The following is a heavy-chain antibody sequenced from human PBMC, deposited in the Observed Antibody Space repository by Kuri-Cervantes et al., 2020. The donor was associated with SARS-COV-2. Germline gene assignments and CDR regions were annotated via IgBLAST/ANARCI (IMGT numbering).Heavy chain of an antibody. Sequence: GESLKISCAASGFSLNNFGIHWVRQAPGKGLEWVSLVSYEGTIQSYADSVKGRFTVSRDNSKNTVFLEMNSLRTGDTAVYYCARDSDTTGYYWYFDLWGRGTLVTVSS. D-gene: IGHD3-22*01. J-gene: IGHJ2*01. CDR2: VSYEGTIQ. CDR3: ARDSDTTGYYWYFDL. CDR1: GFSLNNFG. V-gene: IGHV3-30*03.